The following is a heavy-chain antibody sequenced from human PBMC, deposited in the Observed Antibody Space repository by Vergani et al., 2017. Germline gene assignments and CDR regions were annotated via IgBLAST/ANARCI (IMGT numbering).Heavy chain of an antibody. CDR2: ISGSGGST. Sequence: EVQLVESGGGLVQPGGSLRLSCAASGFTFSSYAMSWVRQAPGKGLEWVSAISGSGGSTYYADSVKGRFTISRDNAKNSLYLQMNSLRAEDTAVYYCASYQASSSYNWFDPWGQGTLVTVSS. V-gene: IGHV3-23*04. CDR1: GFTFSSYA. CDR3: ASYQASSSYNWFDP. D-gene: IGHD6-6*01. J-gene: IGHJ5*02.